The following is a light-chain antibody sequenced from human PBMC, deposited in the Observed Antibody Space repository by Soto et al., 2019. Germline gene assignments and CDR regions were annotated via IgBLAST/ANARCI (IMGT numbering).Light chain of an antibody. CDR1: SSDVGGYNY. CDR2: EVT. V-gene: IGLV2-14*01. Sequence: QSALTQPASVSGSPGQSITISFTGTSSDVGGYNYVSWYQQHPGRAPKLMIYEVTNRPSGVSNRFSGSKSGNTASLTISGLQAEDEGDYYCSSYTSSTPYVVFGGGTKLTVL. CDR3: SSYTSSTPYVV. J-gene: IGLJ2*01.